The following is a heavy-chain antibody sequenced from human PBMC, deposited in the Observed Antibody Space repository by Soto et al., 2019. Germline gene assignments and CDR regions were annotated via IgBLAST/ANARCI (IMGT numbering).Heavy chain of an antibody. CDR2: ISGTGGST. J-gene: IGHJ2*01. D-gene: IGHD3-10*01. CDR1: GFTFSSFV. Sequence: EVQVLESGGTLVKPGGSLRLSCAASGFTFSSFVMSWVRQAPGKGLEWVSTISGTGGSTYYADSVKGRFTISRDNSKNTLYLQMISLRAEDTALYYCAKGSALIYTYWYFDLWGRGTLVTVSS. CDR3: AKGSALIYTYWYFDL. V-gene: IGHV3-23*01.